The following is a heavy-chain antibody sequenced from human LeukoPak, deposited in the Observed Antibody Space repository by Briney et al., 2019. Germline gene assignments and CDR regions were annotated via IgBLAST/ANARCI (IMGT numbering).Heavy chain of an antibody. CDR3: AKGDYGGYSHGFDI. J-gene: IGHJ3*02. Sequence: GRSLRLSCAASGFTFSSYGMYWVRQAPGKGLEWVAVIWYDGSAKYYADSVQGRFTISRDNSKSTLFLQMNSLRAEDTALYYCAKGDYGGYSHGFDIWGQGTRVTVSS. CDR1: GFTFSSYG. CDR2: IWYDGSAK. V-gene: IGHV3-33*06. D-gene: IGHD4-23*01.